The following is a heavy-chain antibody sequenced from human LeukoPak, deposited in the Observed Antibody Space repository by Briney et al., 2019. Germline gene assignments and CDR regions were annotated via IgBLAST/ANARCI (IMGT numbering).Heavy chain of an antibody. D-gene: IGHD6-19*01. Sequence: GESLKISCKGSGYSFTSYWIGCVRQMPGKGLEWMGIFYPGDSDTRYSPSFQGQVTISADKSISTAYLQWSSLKASDTAMYYCARLFVYSSGPSSYNWFDPWGQGTLVTVSS. V-gene: IGHV5-51*01. J-gene: IGHJ5*02. CDR1: GYSFTSYW. CDR2: FYPGDSDT. CDR3: ARLFVYSSGPSSYNWFDP.